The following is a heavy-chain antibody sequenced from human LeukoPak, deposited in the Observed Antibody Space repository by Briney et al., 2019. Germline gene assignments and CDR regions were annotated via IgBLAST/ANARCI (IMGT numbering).Heavy chain of an antibody. CDR2: ISGSGGST. J-gene: IGHJ4*02. CDR3: AKATESQYYYDSSGPIDY. D-gene: IGHD3-22*01. V-gene: IGHV3-23*01. Sequence: GGSLRLSCAASGFTFSSYSMNWVRQAPGKGLEWVSAISGSGGSTYYADSVKGRFTISRDNSKNTLYLQMNSLRAEDTAVYYCAKATESQYYYDSSGPIDYWGQGTLVTVSS. CDR1: GFTFSSYS.